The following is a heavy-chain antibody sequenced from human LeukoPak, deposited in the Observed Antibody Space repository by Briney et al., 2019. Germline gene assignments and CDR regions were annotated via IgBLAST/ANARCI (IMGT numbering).Heavy chain of an antibody. D-gene: IGHD3-22*01. Sequence: GASVKVSCKASGGTFRSFAISWVRQAPGQGLEWMGGIIPIFRTANYAQKFQGRVTITADEYTSTAYMELSSLRSENTAVYYCARSLRYYSDSSGYAFDYWGQGTLVTVSS. CDR3: ARSLRYYSDSSGYAFDY. J-gene: IGHJ4*02. CDR1: GGTFRSFA. V-gene: IGHV1-69*13. CDR2: IIPIFRTA.